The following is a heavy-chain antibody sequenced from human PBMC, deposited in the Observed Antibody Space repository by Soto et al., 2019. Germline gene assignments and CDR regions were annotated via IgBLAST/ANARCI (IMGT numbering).Heavy chain of an antibody. J-gene: IGHJ4*02. CDR1: GYTFTSYD. CDR3: ARVFTVRRGSGSDY. V-gene: IGHV1-8*02. CDR2: MNPYSGNT. Sequence: ASVKVSCKASGYTFTSYDIHWVRQATGQGLEWMGWMNPYSGNTGYAQKFQDRVTMTRNTSISTAYMELSRLTSEDTAVYYCARVFTVRRGSGSDYWGQGTLVTV. D-gene: IGHD3-10*02.